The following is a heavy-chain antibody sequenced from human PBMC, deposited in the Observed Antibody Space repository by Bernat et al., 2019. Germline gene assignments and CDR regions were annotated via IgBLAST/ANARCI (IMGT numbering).Heavy chain of an antibody. V-gene: IGHV3-66*04. CDR2: IYSDDRT. CDR3: ARPWLGSGDV. Sequence: EVQLVESGGGLVQPGGSLRLSCAASRHTVSSNYMSWVRQAAGEGLEWVSIIYSDDRTYYADSVKGRFTISRDNSKNTLYLQMNSLRVEDTAVYYCARPWLGSGDVWGQGTTVTVSS. J-gene: IGHJ6*02. D-gene: IGHD3-10*01. CDR1: RHTVSSNY.